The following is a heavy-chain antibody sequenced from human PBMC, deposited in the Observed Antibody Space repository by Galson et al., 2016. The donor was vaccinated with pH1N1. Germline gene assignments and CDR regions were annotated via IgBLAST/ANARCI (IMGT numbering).Heavy chain of an antibody. J-gene: IGHJ3*01. D-gene: IGHD5-24*01. CDR3: ARDVAPMSTIGSHAFDV. CDR1: GDSISSSTDY. Sequence: SETLSLTCTVSGDSISSSTDYWGWIRQTPGKGLVWIGIFYYNGNTYYTPSLKSRVRFSVDTSKNQFSLKLTSATVADTAVYYCARDVAPMSTIGSHAFDVWGQGAMVTVSA. V-gene: IGHV4-39*07. CDR2: FYYNGNT.